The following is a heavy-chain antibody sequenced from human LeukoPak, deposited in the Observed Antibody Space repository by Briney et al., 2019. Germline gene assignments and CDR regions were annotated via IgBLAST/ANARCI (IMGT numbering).Heavy chain of an antibody. Sequence: PGGSLRVSCAASGFTFTSYAMSWVRQAPGKGLEWVSAISGSGGSTYYADSVQGRFTISRDNSKNTLYLQMTSLRAEDTAVYYCAKVPYSGYYDSSGYYYYFDYWGQGILVTVSS. D-gene: IGHD3-22*01. V-gene: IGHV3-23*01. CDR3: AKVPYSGYYDSSGYYYYFDY. CDR1: GFTFTSYA. CDR2: ISGSGGST. J-gene: IGHJ4*02.